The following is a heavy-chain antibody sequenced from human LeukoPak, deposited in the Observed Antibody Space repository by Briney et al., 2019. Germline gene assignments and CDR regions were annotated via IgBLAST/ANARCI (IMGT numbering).Heavy chain of an antibody. CDR2: IYYTGST. CDR1: GASISDYY. V-gene: IGHV4-59*08. Sequence: PSETLSLTCTVSGASISDYYWSWIRQPPGKGLEWIGYIYYTGSTNYNPSLKSRVIMSVGTSKNQISLKLSSVTAADSAVYYCVRRVRYFGQNDYWGQGTLVTVSS. J-gene: IGHJ4*02. CDR3: VRRVRYFGQNDY. D-gene: IGHD3-9*01.